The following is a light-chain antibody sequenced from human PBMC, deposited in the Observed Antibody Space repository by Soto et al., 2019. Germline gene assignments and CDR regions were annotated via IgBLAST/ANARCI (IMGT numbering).Light chain of an antibody. Sequence: QLLLTQSPSASASLGASVKLTCTLSSGHSNFAIAWLQQQPDRGPRYLMKVNTDGSHDKGDGIPDRFSGSTSGAERYLTISSLQSEDEADYYCQTWGTGTHVVFGGGTKLTVL. V-gene: IGLV4-69*01. J-gene: IGLJ2*01. CDR3: QTWGTGTHVV. CDR2: VNTDGSH. CDR1: SGHSNFA.